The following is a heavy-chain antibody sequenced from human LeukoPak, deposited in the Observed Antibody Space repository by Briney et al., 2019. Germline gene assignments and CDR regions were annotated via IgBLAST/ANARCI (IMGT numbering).Heavy chain of an antibody. D-gene: IGHD3-10*01. Sequence: ASVKVSCKASGYTFTSYGNSWVRQAPGQGLEWMGWFSAYNGNTNYAQKLQGRVTMTTDTSTSTAYMELKSLRSDDTAVYYCARARYYYGSGSHNWFDPWGQGTLVTVSS. CDR3: ARARYYYGSGSHNWFDP. CDR1: GYTFTSYG. CDR2: FSAYNGNT. V-gene: IGHV1-18*01. J-gene: IGHJ5*02.